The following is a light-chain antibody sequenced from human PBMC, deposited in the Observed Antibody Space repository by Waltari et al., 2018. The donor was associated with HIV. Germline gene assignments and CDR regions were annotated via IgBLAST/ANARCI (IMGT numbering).Light chain of an antibody. Sequence: DIQMTQSLSTLSASVGDKIIITCRASQSISNWLAWFQQKPGKAPKLLIYKPSNLESGVPSRFSGSGSGTEFTLTINSLQPDDFATYFCQQYSSDPLTFGRGTRVEVK. V-gene: IGKV1-5*03. J-gene: IGKJ4*01. CDR2: KPS. CDR1: QSISNW. CDR3: QQYSSDPLT.